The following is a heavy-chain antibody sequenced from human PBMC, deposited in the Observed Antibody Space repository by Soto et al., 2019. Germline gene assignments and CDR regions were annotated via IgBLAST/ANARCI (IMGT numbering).Heavy chain of an antibody. CDR1: GFTFSDYY. D-gene: IGHD6-19*01. V-gene: IGHV3-11*01. CDR3: ARDRRASSCWYVLGVEEGNYFDY. J-gene: IGHJ4*02. CDR2: ISSSGSTI. Sequence: QVQLVESGGGLVKPGGSLRLSCAASGFTFSDYYMSWIRQAPGKGLEWVSYISSSGSTIYYADSVKGRFTISRDNAKNSLYLQMNSLRAEDTAVYYCARDRRASSCWYVLGVEEGNYFDYWGQGTLVTVSS.